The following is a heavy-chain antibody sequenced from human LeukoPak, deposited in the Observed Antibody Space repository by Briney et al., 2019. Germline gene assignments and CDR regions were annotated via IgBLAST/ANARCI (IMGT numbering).Heavy chain of an antibody. D-gene: IGHD1-20*01. CDR3: ARNYNWNDELDY. V-gene: IGHV4-31*03. J-gene: IGHJ4*02. Sequence: SETLSLTCTVSGGSISSGGYYWSWIRQHPGKGLEWIGYIYDSGSTYYNPSLKSRVTISVDTSKNQFSLKLSSVTAADTAGYYCARNYNWNDELDYWGQGTLVTVSS. CDR2: IYDSGST. CDR1: GGSISSGGYY.